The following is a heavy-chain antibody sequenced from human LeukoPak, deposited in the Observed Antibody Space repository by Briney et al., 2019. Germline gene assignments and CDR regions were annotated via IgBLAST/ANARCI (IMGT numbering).Heavy chain of an antibody. CDR1: GGSISSSSYY. V-gene: IGHV4-39*01. J-gene: IGHJ3*02. D-gene: IGHD1-1*01. Sequence: SETLSLTCTVSGGSISSSSYYWGWIRQPPGKGLEWIGSIYYSGSTYYNPSLKSRVTISVDTSKNQFSLKLSSVTAADTAVYYCASSTTGTLVGAFDIWGQGTMVTVSS. CDR3: ASSTTGTLVGAFDI. CDR2: IYYSGST.